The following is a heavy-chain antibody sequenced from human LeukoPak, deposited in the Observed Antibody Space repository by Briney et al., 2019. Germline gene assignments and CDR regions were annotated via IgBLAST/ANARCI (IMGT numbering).Heavy chain of an antibody. J-gene: IGHJ4*02. CDR3: ARVPHSVEGSMKAVFIHYFDY. CDR2: ISSNGGST. D-gene: IGHD3-22*01. Sequence: GGSLRLSCAASGFTFSSYAMHWVRQAPGKGLEYVSAISSNGGSTYYANSVKGRFTISRDNSKNTLYLQMGSLRAEDTAVYYCARVPHSVEGSMKAVFIHYFDYWGQGSLVTVSS. CDR1: GFTFSSYA. V-gene: IGHV3-64*01.